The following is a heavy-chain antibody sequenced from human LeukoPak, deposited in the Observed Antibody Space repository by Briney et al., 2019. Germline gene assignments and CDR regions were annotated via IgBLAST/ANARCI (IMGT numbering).Heavy chain of an antibody. J-gene: IGHJ5*02. CDR3: ATTPWMGSSSGAEYNWFDP. CDR2: VDTEDGET. V-gene: IGHV1-69-2*01. Sequence: APVKVSCKASGYTFTDYYMHWVQQAPGKGLEWMGLVDTEDGETRYAEKFQGRVTLTADTSTDTAYMELSSLRSEDTAVYYCATTPWMGSSSGAEYNWFDPWGQGTLVTVSS. CDR1: GYTFTDYY. D-gene: IGHD3-22*01.